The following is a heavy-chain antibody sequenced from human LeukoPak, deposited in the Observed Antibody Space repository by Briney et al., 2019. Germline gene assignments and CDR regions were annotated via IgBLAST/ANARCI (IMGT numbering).Heavy chain of an antibody. V-gene: IGHV4-59*01. J-gene: IGHJ3*02. CDR3: AREDCSSTSCYQNYAFDI. Sequence: PSVTLSLTWTVSGGSICRYYWSWIRQPPGKGLEWIGYIYYSGSTNYNPSLKSRVTISVDTSKNQFSLKLSSVTAADTAVYYCAREDCSSTSCYQNYAFDIWGQGTMVTVSS. CDR2: IYYSGST. CDR1: GGSICRYY. D-gene: IGHD2-2*01.